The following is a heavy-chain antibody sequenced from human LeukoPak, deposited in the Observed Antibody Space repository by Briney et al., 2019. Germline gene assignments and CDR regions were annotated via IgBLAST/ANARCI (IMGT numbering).Heavy chain of an antibody. D-gene: IGHD4-17*01. V-gene: IGHV4-59*01. CDR1: GGSISSYY. Sequence: SETLSLTCTVSGGSISSYYWSWIRQPPGKGLEWIGYIYYSGSTNYNPSLKSRVTISVDTSKNQFSLKLSSVTTADTAVYYCARGPQKSDYGDYGVGWFDPWGQGTLVTVSS. CDR3: ARGPQKSDYGDYGVGWFDP. J-gene: IGHJ5*02. CDR2: IYYSGST.